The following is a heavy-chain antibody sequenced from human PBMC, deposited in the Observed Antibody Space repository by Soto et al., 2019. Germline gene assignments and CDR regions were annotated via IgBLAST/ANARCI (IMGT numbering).Heavy chain of an antibody. CDR3: ARFYGNAFDV. CDR1: GGSTTTSSYN. V-gene: IGHV4-39*02. J-gene: IGHJ3*01. D-gene: IGHD3-10*01. CDR2: IYYDGST. Sequence: TLSLTCSASGGSTTTSSYNWDWIRQPPGKGLEWIGTIYYDGSTSYNPSLKSQVAISVATSKNHFALKVNSVTAADTAVYYCARFYGNAFDVWGRGTVVTVSS.